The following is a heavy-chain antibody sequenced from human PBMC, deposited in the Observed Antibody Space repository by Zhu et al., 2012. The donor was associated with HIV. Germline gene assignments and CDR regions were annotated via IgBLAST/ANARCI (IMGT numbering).Heavy chain of an antibody. D-gene: IGHD6-19*01. J-gene: IGHJ4*02. CDR2: IYHSGST. Sequence: QVQLQESGPGLVKPSETLSLTCAVSGYSISSGYYWGWIRQPPGKGLEWIGSIYHSGSTYYNPSLKSRVTISVDTSKNQFSLRLSSVTAADTAVYYCARGGQWLVLGYLDYWGQGTPGHRLL. CDR1: GYSISSGYY. CDR3: ARGGQWLVLGYLDY. V-gene: IGHV4-38-2*01.